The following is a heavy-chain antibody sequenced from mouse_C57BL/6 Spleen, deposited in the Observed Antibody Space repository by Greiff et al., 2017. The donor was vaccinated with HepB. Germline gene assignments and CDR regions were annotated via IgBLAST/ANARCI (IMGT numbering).Heavy chain of an antibody. CDR3: ARLTTVVAPYYYAMDY. V-gene: IGHV5-6*01. J-gene: IGHJ4*01. D-gene: IGHD1-1*01. CDR1: GFTFSSYG. Sequence: EVQRVESGGDLVKPGGSLKLSCAASGFTFSSYGMSWVRQTPDKRLEWVATISSGGSYTYYPDSVKGRFTISRDNAKNTLYLQMSSLKSEDTAMYYCARLTTVVAPYYYAMDYWGQGTSVTVSS. CDR2: ISSGGSYT.